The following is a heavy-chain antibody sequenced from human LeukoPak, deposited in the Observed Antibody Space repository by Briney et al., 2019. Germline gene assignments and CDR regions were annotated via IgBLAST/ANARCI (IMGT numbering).Heavy chain of an antibody. D-gene: IGHD1-26*01. J-gene: IGHJ5*02. CDR3: ARGSGGNWFDP. Sequence: ASVKVSCKASGYTFTGYYMHWVRQPPGQGLEWMGWINPNSGGTNYAQKFQGRLTMTRDTSINTAYMELSRLRSDDTAVYYCARGSGGNWFDPWGQGTLVTVSS. V-gene: IGHV1-2*02. CDR2: INPNSGGT. CDR1: GYTFTGYY.